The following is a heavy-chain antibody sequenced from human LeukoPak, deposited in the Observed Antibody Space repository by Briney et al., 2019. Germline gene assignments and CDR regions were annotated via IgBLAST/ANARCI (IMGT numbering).Heavy chain of an antibody. CDR2: IIPIFGTA. CDR1: GGTFSSYA. CDR3: ASSIFGVVQTPYYYYYMDV. J-gene: IGHJ6*03. D-gene: IGHD3-3*01. Sequence: SVKVSCKASGGTFSSYAISWVRQAPGQGLEWMGRIIPIFGTANYAQKFQGRVTITTDESTSTAYMELSSLRSEDTAVYYCASSIFGVVQTPYYYYYMDVWGKGATVTVSS. V-gene: IGHV1-69*05.